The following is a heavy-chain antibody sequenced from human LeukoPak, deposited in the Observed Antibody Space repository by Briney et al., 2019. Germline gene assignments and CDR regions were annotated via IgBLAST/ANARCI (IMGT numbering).Heavy chain of an antibody. CDR1: GGPFHTYA. J-gene: IGHJ6*02. CDR2: VVPASEIS. V-gene: IGHV1-69*04. D-gene: IGHD3-16*02. Sequence: EASVTVSCKASGGPFHTYAISWVRLVPGQGLEWMGRVVPASEISTYAQKFLGRVTITADYSASTVYMELSGLRSDDTATYYCARVGYTRGPLPYGMDVWGQGTTVTV. CDR3: ARVGYTRGPLPYGMDV.